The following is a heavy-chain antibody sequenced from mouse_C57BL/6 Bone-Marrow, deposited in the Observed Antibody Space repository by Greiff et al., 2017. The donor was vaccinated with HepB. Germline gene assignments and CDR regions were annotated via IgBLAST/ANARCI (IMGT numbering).Heavy chain of an antibody. Sequence: EVKLMESGGGLVKPGGSLKLSCAASGFTFSSYAMSWVRQTPEKRLEWVATISDGGSYTYYPDNVKGRFTISRDNAKNNLYLQMSDLTSEDTAMYYCARGGYGDVWGTGTTVTVSS. J-gene: IGHJ1*03. CDR1: GFTFSSYA. D-gene: IGHD3-1*01. CDR2: ISDGGSYT. V-gene: IGHV5-4*03. CDR3: ARGGYGDV.